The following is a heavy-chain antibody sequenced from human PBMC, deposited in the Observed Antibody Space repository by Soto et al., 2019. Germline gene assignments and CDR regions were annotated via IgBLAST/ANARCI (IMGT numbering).Heavy chain of an antibody. V-gene: IGHV4-39*01. D-gene: IGHD4-4*01. CDR3: AKYSNYAASFY. J-gene: IGHJ4*02. Sequence: QLQLQESGPGLVKPSETLSLTCTVSGGSISSSTYYWGWIRQPPGPGLEWIGSIYYSGSTYYNPSLKRRVTISVDTSKTQFSLKLSSVTASDTAVYYCAKYSNYAASFYWGQGTLVTVSS. CDR2: IYYSGST. CDR1: GGSISSSTYY.